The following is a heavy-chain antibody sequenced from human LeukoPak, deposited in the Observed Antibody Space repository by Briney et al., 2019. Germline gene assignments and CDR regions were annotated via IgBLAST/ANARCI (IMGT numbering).Heavy chain of an antibody. CDR1: AGSISSYY. V-gene: IGHV4-4*07. CDR3: ARDFSSSWYQLYYFDY. J-gene: IGHJ4*02. D-gene: IGHD6-13*01. CDR2: IYTSGST. Sequence: SSETLSLTCTDSAGSISSYYWSWIRQPAGKGLEWIGRIYTSGSTNYNPSLKSRVTMSVDTSKNQFSLKLSSVTAADTAVYYCARDFSSSWYQLYYFDYWGQGTLVTVSS.